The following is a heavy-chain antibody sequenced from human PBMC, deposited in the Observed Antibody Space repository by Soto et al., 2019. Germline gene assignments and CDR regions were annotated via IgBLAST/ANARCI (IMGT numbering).Heavy chain of an antibody. D-gene: IGHD5-12*01. Sequence: GGSLRLSCAASGFTFRNFWMHWVRQAPGKGLVWVSRISPDGITTSYADSVKGRFTISRDKAKSTLYLQMNSLRAEDTAVYYCADSWLPTSYWGLGNLVTVSS. J-gene: IGHJ1*01. CDR1: GFTFRNFW. CDR2: ISPDGITT. V-gene: IGHV3-74*01. CDR3: ADSWLPTSY.